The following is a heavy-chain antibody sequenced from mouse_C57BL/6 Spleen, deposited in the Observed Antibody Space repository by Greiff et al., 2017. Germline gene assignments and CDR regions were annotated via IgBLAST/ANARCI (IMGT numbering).Heavy chain of an antibody. V-gene: IGHV1-18*01. CDR3: ARSTYGSSYLDY. CDR2: INPNNGGT. Sequence: VQLQQSGPELVKPGASVKIPCKASGYTFTDYNMDWVKQSHGKSLEWIGDINPNNGGTIYNQKFKGKATLTVDKSSSTAYMELRSLTSEDTAVYYCARSTYGSSYLDYWGQGTTLTVSS. D-gene: IGHD1-1*01. CDR1: GYTFTDYN. J-gene: IGHJ2*01.